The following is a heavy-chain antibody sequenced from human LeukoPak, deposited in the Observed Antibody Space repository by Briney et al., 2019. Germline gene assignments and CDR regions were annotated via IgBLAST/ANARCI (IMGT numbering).Heavy chain of an antibody. V-gene: IGHV4-59*08. J-gene: IGHJ4*02. CDR2: IYYSGST. Sequence: SETLSLTCTVSGGSISSYYWSWIRQPPGKGLEWIGYIYYSGSTNYNPSLKSRVTISLDTSTNQFSLRLSSVTAADTAVYYCARGDFYYFDYWGQGTLVTVSS. CDR1: GGSISSYY. CDR3: ARGDFYYFDY. D-gene: IGHD4-17*01.